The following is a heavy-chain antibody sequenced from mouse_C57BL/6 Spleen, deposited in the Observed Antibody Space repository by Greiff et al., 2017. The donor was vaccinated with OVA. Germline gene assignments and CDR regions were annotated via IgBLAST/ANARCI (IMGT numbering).Heavy chain of an antibody. V-gene: IGHV1-9*01. CDR1: GYTFTGYW. J-gene: IGHJ4*01. CDR3: TREGYYGSSISAMNY. CDR2: ILPGSGST. Sequence: VQLQQSGAELMKPGASVKLSCKATGYTFTGYWIEWVKQRPGHGLEWIGEILPGSGSTNYNEKFKGKATFTADTSSNTAYMQLSSLTTDDSAIYYFTREGYYGSSISAMNYWGQGTSVTVSS. D-gene: IGHD1-1*01.